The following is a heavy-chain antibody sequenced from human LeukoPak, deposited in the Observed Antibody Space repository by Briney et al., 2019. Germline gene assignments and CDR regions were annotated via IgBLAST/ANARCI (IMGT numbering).Heavy chain of an antibody. J-gene: IGHJ5*02. Sequence: PSETLSLTCTVSGGSISSYYWSWIRQPPGKGLEWIGYIYHSGSTYYNPSLKSRVTISVDRSKNQFSLKLSSVTAADTAVYYCASIQGGSGSYSWFDPWGQGTLVTVSS. D-gene: IGHD3-10*01. CDR2: IYHSGST. V-gene: IGHV4-59*12. CDR3: ASIQGGSGSYSWFDP. CDR1: GGSISSYY.